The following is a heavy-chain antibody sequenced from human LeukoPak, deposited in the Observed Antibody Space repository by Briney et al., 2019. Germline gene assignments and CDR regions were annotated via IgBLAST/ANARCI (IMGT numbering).Heavy chain of an antibody. J-gene: IGHJ4*02. V-gene: IGHV1-69*13. CDR1: GGTFSSYA. Sequence: ASVKVSCKASGGTFSSYAISWVRQAPGQGLEWMGGIIPIFGTANYAQKFQGRVTITADESTSTAYMELSSLRSEDTAVYYCATDVDTAMVTWGQGTLVTVSS. CDR3: ATDVDTAMVT. CDR2: IIPIFGTA. D-gene: IGHD5-18*01.